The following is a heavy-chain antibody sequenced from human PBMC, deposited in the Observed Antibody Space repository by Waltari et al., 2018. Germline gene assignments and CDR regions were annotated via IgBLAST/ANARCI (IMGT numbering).Heavy chain of an antibody. Sequence: QLQLQESGPGLVKPSETLSLTCTVSGGSISTIGYYWAWVRQPPGKGPEWIGTIYLSGTTYYNPSLESRVTISVDTSRNQFSLKLRSVTAADTAVYYCARHGGYFSNFDYWGQGTLVTVSS. D-gene: IGHD2-21*01. CDR2: IYLSGTT. CDR3: ARHGGYFSNFDY. V-gene: IGHV4-39*01. CDR1: GGSISTIGYY. J-gene: IGHJ4*02.